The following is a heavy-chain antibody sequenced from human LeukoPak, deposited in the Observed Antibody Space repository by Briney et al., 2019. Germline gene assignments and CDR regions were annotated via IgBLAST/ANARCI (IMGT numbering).Heavy chain of an antibody. Sequence: SETLSLTCTVSGGSISSGSYYWSWIRQPAGKGLEWIGRIYTSGSTNYNPSLKSRVTISVDTSKNQFSLKLSSVTAADTAAYYCARVVGWSGYYPKHYFDYWGQGTLVTVSS. CDR1: GGSISSGSYY. V-gene: IGHV4-61*02. CDR3: ARVVGWSGYYPKHYFDY. CDR2: IYTSGST. D-gene: IGHD3-3*01. J-gene: IGHJ4*02.